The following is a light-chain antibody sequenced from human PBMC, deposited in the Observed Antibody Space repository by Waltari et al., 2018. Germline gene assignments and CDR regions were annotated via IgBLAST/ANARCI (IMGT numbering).Light chain of an antibody. CDR1: SGHSSYA. CDR2: LNSDGSH. Sequence: QLVLTQSPSASASLGASVKLTCPLSSGHSSYAIAWHQQQPEKGPRYLMKLNSDGSHSKEDGIPDRFSGSSSGAERYLTISSLQSEDEADYYCQTWGTGIQVFGGGTKLTVL. CDR3: QTWGTGIQV. V-gene: IGLV4-69*01. J-gene: IGLJ2*01.